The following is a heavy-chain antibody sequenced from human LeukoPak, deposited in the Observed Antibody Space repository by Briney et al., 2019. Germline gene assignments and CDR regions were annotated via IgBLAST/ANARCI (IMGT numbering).Heavy chain of an antibody. D-gene: IGHD5-18*01. Sequence: SETLSLTCSVSGGSISSYYWSWIRQPPGKGLEWIGYIYYSGRTSYNPSLKSRVTISVDTSKNQFSLKLSSVTAADTAVYYCARHVKVGYGHTSYYYYMDVWGKGTTVTISS. CDR1: GGSISSYY. V-gene: IGHV4-59*08. CDR3: ARHVKVGYGHTSYYYYMDV. J-gene: IGHJ6*03. CDR2: IYYSGRT.